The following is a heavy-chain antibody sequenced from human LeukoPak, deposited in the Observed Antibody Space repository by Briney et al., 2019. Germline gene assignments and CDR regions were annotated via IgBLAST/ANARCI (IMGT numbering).Heavy chain of an antibody. CDR2: IYPGDSDT. CDR3: VRLATVLRPPDY. CDR1: GYSFTNYW. Sequence: GESLKISCKGSGYSFTNYWIGWVRQMPGKGLEWMGIIYPGDSDTRYSPSLQGQVTMSVDKSIRTAYLQWSSLKASDTAMYYCVRLATVLRPPDYWGQGTLVTVSS. V-gene: IGHV5-51*01. J-gene: IGHJ4*02. D-gene: IGHD2/OR15-2a*01.